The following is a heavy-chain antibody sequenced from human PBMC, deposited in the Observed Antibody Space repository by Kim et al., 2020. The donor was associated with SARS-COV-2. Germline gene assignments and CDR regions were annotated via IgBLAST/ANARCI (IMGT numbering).Heavy chain of an antibody. D-gene: IGHD6-13*01. J-gene: IGHJ4*02. V-gene: IGHV4-34*01. Sequence: SETLSLTCAVYGGSFSGYYWSWIRQPPGKGLEWIGEINHSGSTNYNPSLKSRVTISVDTSKNQFSLKLSSVTAADTAVYYCLAAAEDYWGQGTLVTVSS. CDR2: INHSGST. CDR1: GGSFSGYY. CDR3: LAAAEDY.